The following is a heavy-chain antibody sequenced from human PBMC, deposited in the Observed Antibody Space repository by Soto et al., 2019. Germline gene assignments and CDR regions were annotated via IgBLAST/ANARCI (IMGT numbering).Heavy chain of an antibody. V-gene: IGHV1-69*04. CDR2: IIPILGIA. J-gene: IGHJ4*02. Sequence: GASVKVSCKASGGTFSSYTISWVRQAPGQGLEWMGRIIPILGIANYAQKFQGRVTITADKSTSTAYMELSSLRSDDTAVYYCARDQSMIVVEFDYWGQGNLVTVSS. D-gene: IGHD3-22*01. CDR1: GGTFSSYT. CDR3: ARDQSMIVVEFDY.